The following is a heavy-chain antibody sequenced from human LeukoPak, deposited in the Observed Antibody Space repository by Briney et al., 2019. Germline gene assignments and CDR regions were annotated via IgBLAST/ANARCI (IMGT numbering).Heavy chain of an antibody. J-gene: IGHJ4*02. CDR3: ARQGYTASHYFLDY. V-gene: IGHV4-4*07. CDR1: SGSINSYY. Sequence: SETLSLTCTVSSGSINSYYWGWVRQPAGRGLEWIGRIYTTGIANYNPSLQSRLTMSVGTSKRQFSLNLRSVTAADTAIYYCARQGYTASHYFLDYWSQGTLVTVSS. D-gene: IGHD3-16*02. CDR2: IYTTGIA.